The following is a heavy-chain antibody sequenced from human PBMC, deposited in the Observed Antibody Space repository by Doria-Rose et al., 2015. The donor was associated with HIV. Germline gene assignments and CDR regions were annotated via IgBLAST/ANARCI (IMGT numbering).Heavy chain of an antibody. CDR2: IFSDDER. V-gene: IGHV2-26*01. Sequence: QESGPVLVKPTETLTLTCTVSGVSLSSPGMGVSWIRQPPGKALEWLANIFSDDERSCKTSLKSRLTISRVTSKSQVVLTMTDMDPVDTATYYCARIKSSRWYHKYYFDFWGQGTLVIVSA. CDR1: GVSLSSPGMG. D-gene: IGHD6-13*01. J-gene: IGHJ4*02. CDR3: ARIKSSRWYHKYYFDF.